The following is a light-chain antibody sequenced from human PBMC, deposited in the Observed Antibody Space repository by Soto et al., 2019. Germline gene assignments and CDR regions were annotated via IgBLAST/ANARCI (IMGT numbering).Light chain of an antibody. V-gene: IGKV3-15*01. CDR3: QQYNNWPPWT. Sequence: ERVMTQSPATLSVSPGERATLSCSDSQSVSSNLAWYQQKPGQAPRLLIYGASTRATGIPARFSGSGSGTEFTLTISSLQSEDFAVYYCQQYNNWPPWTFGQGTNVDIK. J-gene: IGKJ1*01. CDR2: GAS. CDR1: QSVSSN.